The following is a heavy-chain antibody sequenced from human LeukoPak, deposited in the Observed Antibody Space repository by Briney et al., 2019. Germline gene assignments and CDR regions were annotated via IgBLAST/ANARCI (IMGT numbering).Heavy chain of an antibody. CDR2: IWSDGNNE. Sequence: PGKSLRLSWAASGFSFSSYAMYWVRQAPGKGLGWVAVIWSDGNNEYYSDSVKGRFTISRDNSNNTLYLEMNSLRAEDTAVYYCARDGLTDSSGYTVIDNWGQGTLVTVSS. CDR1: GFSFSSYA. J-gene: IGHJ4*02. CDR3: ARDGLTDSSGYTVIDN. D-gene: IGHD3-22*01. V-gene: IGHV3-33*07.